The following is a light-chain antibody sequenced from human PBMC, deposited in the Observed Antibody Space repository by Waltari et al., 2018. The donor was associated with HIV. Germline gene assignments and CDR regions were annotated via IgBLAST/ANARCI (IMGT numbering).Light chain of an antibody. V-gene: IGLV2-23*02. Sequence: QSALTQPASVSGSPGQSITISCTGTSSDIGGYDYVSWYQHLPVKVPKLMIYDVKKRPSGVSSRFSGSKSGSTASLTISGLQPEDEADYYCCSYSGSGTLVFGGGTKLIVL. CDR3: CSYSGSGTLV. J-gene: IGLJ2*01. CDR1: SSDIGGYDY. CDR2: DVK.